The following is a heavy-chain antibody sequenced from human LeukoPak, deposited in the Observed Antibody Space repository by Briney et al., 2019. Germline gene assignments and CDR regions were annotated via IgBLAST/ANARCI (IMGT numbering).Heavy chain of an antibody. J-gene: IGHJ4*02. D-gene: IGHD3-16*01. CDR2: IRHDGSIK. CDR1: GFIFSTYG. Sequence: PGGSLRRSCAASGFIFSTYGMYWVRQAPGKGLEWVAFIRHDGSIKNYADSVKGRSTISRDNSKNTLYLQMNSLRAEDTAVYYCAKDSLADIDYWGQGTLVTVSS. CDR3: AKDSLADIDY. V-gene: IGHV3-30*02.